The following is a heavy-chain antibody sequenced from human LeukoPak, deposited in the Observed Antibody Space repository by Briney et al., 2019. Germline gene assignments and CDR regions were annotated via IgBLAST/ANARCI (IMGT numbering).Heavy chain of an antibody. Sequence: SETLSLTCTVSGVSISRYYWSWLRQPAGKGLEWIGRIYTSGSTNYNPSLRSRVTMSVDTSKNQFSLKLSSVTAADTAVYYCARYGGGYYGSGLDVWGQGTTVTVSS. D-gene: IGHD3-10*01. V-gene: IGHV4-4*07. CDR3: ARYGGGYYGSGLDV. CDR2: IYTSGST. J-gene: IGHJ6*02. CDR1: GVSISRYY.